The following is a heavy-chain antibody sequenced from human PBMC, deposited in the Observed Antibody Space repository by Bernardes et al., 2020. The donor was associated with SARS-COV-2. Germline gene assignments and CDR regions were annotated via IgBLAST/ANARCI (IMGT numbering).Heavy chain of an antibody. CDR3: AKSGLGRAVAGMNFYYSGMDA. V-gene: IGHV3-23*01. Sequence: GSLSLSCASSGFTFSTYAVTWVRQAPGRGLEWVSAISGSGSSIYSADSVRGRFTISRDNSKNTLYLQMNSLRVEDTAVYYCAKSGLGRAVAGMNFYYSGMDAWGQGTTVTVSS. CDR1: GFTFSTYA. D-gene: IGHD6-19*01. CDR2: ISGSGSSI. J-gene: IGHJ6*02.